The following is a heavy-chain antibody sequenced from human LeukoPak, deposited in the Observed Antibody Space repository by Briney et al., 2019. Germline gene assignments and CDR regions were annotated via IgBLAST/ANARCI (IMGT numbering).Heavy chain of an antibody. Sequence: GGSLRLSCEASGLTISSYEMSWVRQAPGQGLEWVSYISSSGTTMFYSDSVKGRFTISRDSAKNSLYLQMNSLRVEDTAIYYCARDYSVPGDGLDPWGQGTLVTVSS. D-gene: IGHD2-21*01. J-gene: IGHJ5*02. CDR1: GLTISSYE. CDR3: ARDYSVPGDGLDP. CDR2: ISSSGTTM. V-gene: IGHV3-48*03.